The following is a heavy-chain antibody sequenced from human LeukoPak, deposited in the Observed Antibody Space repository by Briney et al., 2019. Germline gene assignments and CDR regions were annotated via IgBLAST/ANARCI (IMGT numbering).Heavy chain of an antibody. CDR2: VSYSGRT. J-gene: IGHJ4*02. CDR3: ARGRYTFDY. CDR1: GASISNYY. Sequence: SETLSLTCTVSGASISNYYWSWIRQPPGKGLECIGYVSYSGRTNNNPSLKSGVTISADTSKNQFSLKLTSVTAADTAVYYCARGRYTFDYWGQGTLVTVSS. V-gene: IGHV4-59*08. D-gene: IGHD1-1*01.